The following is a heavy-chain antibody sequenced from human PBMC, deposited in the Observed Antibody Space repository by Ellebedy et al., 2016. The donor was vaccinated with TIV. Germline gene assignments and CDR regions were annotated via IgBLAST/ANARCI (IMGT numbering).Heavy chain of an antibody. CDR2: INDSGST. D-gene: IGHD2-15*01. CDR1: GASISSYY. Sequence: MPSETLSLTCTVSGASISSYYWSWIRQPPGKELEWIGYINDSGSTNHNPSLKSRVTISVDTSKNQFSLKLSSVTAADTAVYYCARAAQPNCSGGSCYRIDYWGQGTLVTVSS. V-gene: IGHV4-59*01. CDR3: ARAAQPNCSGGSCYRIDY. J-gene: IGHJ4*02.